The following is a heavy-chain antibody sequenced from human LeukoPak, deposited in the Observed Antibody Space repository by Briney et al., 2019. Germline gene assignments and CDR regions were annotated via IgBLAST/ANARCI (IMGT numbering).Heavy chain of an antibody. CDR1: GASTSSSF. D-gene: IGHD2-15*01. V-gene: IGHV4-59*01. CDR3: AREYCSGGSCYKYYFDY. Sequence: SETLSLTRTVSGASTSSSFWSWIRQSPGKGLEWIGYINYRGETSQNPSLESRVSMSVDTSKNQFSLKLSSVTAADTAVYYRAREYCSGGSCYKYYFDYWGQGILVTVSS. J-gene: IGHJ4*02. CDR2: INYRGET.